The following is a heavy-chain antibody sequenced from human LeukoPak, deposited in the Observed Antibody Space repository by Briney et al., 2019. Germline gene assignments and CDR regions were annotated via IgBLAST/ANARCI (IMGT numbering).Heavy chain of an antibody. J-gene: IGHJ4*02. V-gene: IGHV1-46*01. CDR3: ARRAYSGNYPLGY. CDR2: INPSGGST. CDR1: GYTFTNYY. Sequence: ASVKVSCKASGYTFTNYYIHWVRQAPGQGLEWMGIINPSGGSTSYAQKFQARVTMTRDTSTSTVYMELSSLRSEDTAVYYCARRAYSGNYPLGYWGQGTLVTVSS. D-gene: IGHD1-26*01.